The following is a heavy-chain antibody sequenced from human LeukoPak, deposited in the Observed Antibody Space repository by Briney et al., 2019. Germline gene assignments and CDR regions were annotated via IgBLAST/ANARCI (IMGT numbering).Heavy chain of an antibody. CDR2: ISSSSSYI. J-gene: IGHJ4*02. CDR3: ARVFSSSSWYGLTPRGVLDY. Sequence: GGSLRLSCAASGFTFSSYSMNWVRQAPGKGLEWVSSISSSSSYIYYADSVKGRFTISRDNAKNSLYPQMNSLRAEDTAVYYCARVFSSSSWYGLTPRGVLDYWGQGTLVTVSS. V-gene: IGHV3-21*01. CDR1: GFTFSSYS. D-gene: IGHD6-13*01.